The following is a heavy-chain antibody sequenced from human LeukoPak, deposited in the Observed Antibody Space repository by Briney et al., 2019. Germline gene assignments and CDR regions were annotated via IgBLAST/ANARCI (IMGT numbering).Heavy chain of an antibody. D-gene: IGHD3-22*01. V-gene: IGHV1-18*01. CDR3: ARSASAVNYYDSSVWFDP. J-gene: IGHJ5*02. CDR1: GYTFTSYG. CDR2: ISAYNGNT. Sequence: GASVKVSCKASGYTFTSYGISWVRQAPGQGLEWMGWISAYNGNTNYAQKFQGRVTMTRDTSTSTVYMELSSLRSEDTAVYYCARSASAVNYYDSSVWFDPWGQGTLVTVSS.